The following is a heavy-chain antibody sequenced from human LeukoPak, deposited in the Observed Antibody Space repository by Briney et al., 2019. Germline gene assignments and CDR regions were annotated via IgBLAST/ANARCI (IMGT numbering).Heavy chain of an antibody. V-gene: IGHV3-7*01. CDR3: ARAKWGFGELLYGDY. CDR2: IKQDGGEK. D-gene: IGHD3-10*01. J-gene: IGHJ4*02. Sequence: GGSLRLSCAASGFTFSSYWVSWVRQAPGKGLEWVANIKQDGGEKYYVDSVKGRFTISRDNAKNSMYLQMNSLRAEDTAVYYCARAKWGFGELLYGDYWGQGTLVTVSS. CDR1: GFTFSSYW.